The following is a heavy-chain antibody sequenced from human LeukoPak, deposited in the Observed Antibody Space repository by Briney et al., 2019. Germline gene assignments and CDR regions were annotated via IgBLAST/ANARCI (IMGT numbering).Heavy chain of an antibody. D-gene: IGHD3-22*01. V-gene: IGHV5-51*01. Sequence: GESLKISCKGSGYSFTSYWIGWVRQIPGKGLEWMGIIYPGDSDTRYSPSFQGQVTISADKSISTAYLQWSSLKASDTAMYYCASLRLSGYSIDAFDIWGQGTMVTVSS. CDR2: IYPGDSDT. J-gene: IGHJ3*02. CDR1: GYSFTSYW. CDR3: ASLRLSGYSIDAFDI.